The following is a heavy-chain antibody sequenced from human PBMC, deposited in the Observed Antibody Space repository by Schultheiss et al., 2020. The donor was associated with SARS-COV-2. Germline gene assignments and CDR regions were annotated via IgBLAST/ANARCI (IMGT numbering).Heavy chain of an antibody. D-gene: IGHD3-16*01. V-gene: IGHV4-59*05. CDR1: GGSISSYY. CDR3: ARLGRGLGVKGAFDI. Sequence: SQTLSLTCTVSGGSISSYYWSWIRQPPGKGLEWIGSIYYSGSTYYNPSLKSRVTISVDTSKNQFSLKLSSVTAADTAVYYCARLGRGLGVKGAFDIWGQGTMVTVSS. CDR2: IYYSGST. J-gene: IGHJ3*02.